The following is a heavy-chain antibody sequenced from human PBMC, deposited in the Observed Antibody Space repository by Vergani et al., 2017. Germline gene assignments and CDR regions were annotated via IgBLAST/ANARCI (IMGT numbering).Heavy chain of an antibody. CDR1: GFTFSSYS. J-gene: IGHJ5*02. V-gene: IGHV3-21*01. Sequence: EVQLVESGGGLVKPGGSLRLSCAASGFTFSSYSMNWVRQAPGKGLEWVSSISSSSSYIYYADSVKGRFTISRDNAKKSLYLQMNSLRAEDTAVYYCARDYDFWSGPAGQRYNRFDPWGQGTLVTVSS. CDR2: ISSSSSYI. D-gene: IGHD3-3*01. CDR3: ARDYDFWSGPAGQRYNRFDP.